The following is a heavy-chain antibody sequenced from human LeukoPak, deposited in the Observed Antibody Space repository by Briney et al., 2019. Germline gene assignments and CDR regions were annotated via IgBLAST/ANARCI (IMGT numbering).Heavy chain of an antibody. D-gene: IGHD1-1*01. Sequence: PSETLSLICTVSGYSSSSNYYWGWIRQPPGRGLEWIGSTTDSGNTYYTPSLKSRVTISVDTSKNQFSLKLTSVTAADTAVYYCARVIPSWSGRPGAFDIWGQGTMVTVSS. CDR1: GYSSSSNYY. V-gene: IGHV4-38-2*02. J-gene: IGHJ3*02. CDR3: ARVIPSWSGRPGAFDI. CDR2: TTDSGNT.